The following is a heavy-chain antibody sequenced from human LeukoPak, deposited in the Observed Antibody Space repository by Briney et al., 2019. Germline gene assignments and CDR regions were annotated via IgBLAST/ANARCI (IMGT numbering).Heavy chain of an antibody. CDR2: ISYDGLNK. D-gene: IGHD5-12*01. Sequence: GGSLRLSCAASGFIFSNYGIHWVRQAPGKGLEWVVVISYDGLNKNYADSVKGRFTISRDNSRNTLSLQMNSLRVEDTAIYYCAKGVRSGYDRLDYWGQGALVTVSS. CDR3: AKGVRSGYDRLDY. CDR1: GFIFSNYG. J-gene: IGHJ4*02. V-gene: IGHV3-30*18.